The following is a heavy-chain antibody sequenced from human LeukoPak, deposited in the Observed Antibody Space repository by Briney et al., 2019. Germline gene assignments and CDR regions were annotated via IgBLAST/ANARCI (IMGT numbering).Heavy chain of an antibody. CDR3: ARIKYSGPVDY. CDR1: GGSISSTSYY. J-gene: IGHJ4*02. CDR2: IFYSGRT. Sequence: SETLSLTCTVSGGSISSTSYYWGWIRQPPGKGLECIGSIFYSGRTYYNPSLKSRVTISVDTSKNQFSLKLSSVAAADTAVYYCARIKYSGPVDYWGQGTLVTVSS. V-gene: IGHV4-39*07. D-gene: IGHD5-12*01.